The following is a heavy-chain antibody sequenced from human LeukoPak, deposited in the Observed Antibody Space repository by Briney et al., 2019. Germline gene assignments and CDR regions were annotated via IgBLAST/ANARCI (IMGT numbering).Heavy chain of an antibody. J-gene: IGHJ6*03. D-gene: IGHD2-2*01. CDR3: ARGGAPDCSSTSCYLYYYYMDV. CDR2: IYYSGST. Sequence: SETLFLTCTVSGGSVSSGDYYWSWIRQPPGKGLEWIGYIYYSGSTYYNPSLKSRVTISVDTSKNQFSLKLSSVTAADTAVYYCARGGAPDCSSTSCYLYYYYMDVWGKGTTVTVSS. CDR1: GGSVSSGDYY. V-gene: IGHV4-30-4*08.